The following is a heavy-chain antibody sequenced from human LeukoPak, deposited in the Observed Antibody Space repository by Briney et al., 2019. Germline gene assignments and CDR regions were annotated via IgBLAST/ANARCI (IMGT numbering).Heavy chain of an antibody. D-gene: IGHD1-26*01. CDR3: ASAGIDRWELLPHAFDI. Sequence: ASVKVSCKASGYTFTSYGINWVRQAPGQGLEWMGWINVYNGNTNNAQKLQGRVTMTTDTSTSTAYMELRSLRSDDTAVYYCASAGIDRWELLPHAFDIWGQGTMVTVSS. CDR1: GYTFTSYG. CDR2: INVYNGNT. V-gene: IGHV1-18*01. J-gene: IGHJ3*02.